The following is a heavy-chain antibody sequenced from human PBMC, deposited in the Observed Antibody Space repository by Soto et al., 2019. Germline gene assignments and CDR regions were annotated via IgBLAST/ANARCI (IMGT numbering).Heavy chain of an antibody. CDR3: AREYYDVLTDYYRYYFIDV. Sequence: QVQLVESGGGLVQPGGSLRLSCTASGFTFSDYYMTWIRQAPGKGLESVSYISSSGTRMYYADSVKGRFTISSDNAKNSLYLQLNSLRAEDTAVYYCAREYYDVLTDYYRYYFIDVWGKGITVTVSS. D-gene: IGHD3-9*01. CDR1: GFTFSDYY. CDR2: ISSSGTRM. J-gene: IGHJ6*03. V-gene: IGHV3-11*01.